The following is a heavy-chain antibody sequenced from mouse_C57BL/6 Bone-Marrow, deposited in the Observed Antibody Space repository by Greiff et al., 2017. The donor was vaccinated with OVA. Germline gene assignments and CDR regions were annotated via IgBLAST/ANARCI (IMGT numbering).Heavy chain of an antibody. V-gene: IGHV1-19*01. CDR2: INPYNGGT. J-gene: IGHJ2*01. CDR3: ARYEITTVVENFDY. Sequence: VQLQQSGPVLVKPGASVKMSCKASGYTFTDYYMNWVKQSHGKSLEWIGVINPYNGGTSYNQKFKGKATLTVDKSSSTAYMELNSLTSEDSAVYYCARYEITTVVENFDYWGQGTTLTVSS. CDR1: GYTFTDYY. D-gene: IGHD1-1*01.